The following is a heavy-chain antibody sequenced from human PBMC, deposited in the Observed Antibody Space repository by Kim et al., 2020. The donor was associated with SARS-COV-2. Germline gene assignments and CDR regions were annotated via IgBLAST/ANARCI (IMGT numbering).Heavy chain of an antibody. Sequence: GGSLRLSCAASRFTFSSYGLHWVRQAPGKGLEWVAVIWYDGSNKYYADSVKGRFTISRDNSKNTLYLQMNNLRAEDTAVYYCAKERRKYCSGGSCHLGYWGQGTLLTRPS. D-gene: IGHD2-15*01. CDR1: RFTFSSYG. V-gene: IGHV3-33*06. CDR2: IWYDGSNK. CDR3: AKERRKYCSGGSCHLGY. J-gene: IGHJ4*02.